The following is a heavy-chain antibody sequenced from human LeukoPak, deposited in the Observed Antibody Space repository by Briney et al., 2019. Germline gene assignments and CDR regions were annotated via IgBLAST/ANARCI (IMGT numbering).Heavy chain of an antibody. CDR3: ASVLGYYDSSGYFYDAFDI. Sequence: GESLKISCKGSGYSFTSYWIGWVRQMPGKGLEWMGTIYPGDSDTRYSPSFQGQVTISADKSISTAYLQWSSLKASDTAMYYCASVLGYYDSSGYFYDAFDIWGQGTMVTVSS. J-gene: IGHJ3*02. D-gene: IGHD3-22*01. V-gene: IGHV5-51*01. CDR2: IYPGDSDT. CDR1: GYSFTSYW.